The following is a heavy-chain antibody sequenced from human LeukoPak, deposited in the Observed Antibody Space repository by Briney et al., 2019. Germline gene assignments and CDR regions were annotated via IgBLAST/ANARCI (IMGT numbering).Heavy chain of an antibody. CDR3: ALGDYGGNARGFDY. V-gene: IGHV3-30*02. D-gene: IGHD4-23*01. CDR2: IRYDGSNK. Sequence: GGSLRLSCAASGFTFSSYGMHWGRQAPGKGLEWVAFIRYDGSNKYYADSVKGRFTISRDNSKNTLYLQMNSLRSEDTAVYYCALGDYGGNARGFDYWGQGTLVTVSS. J-gene: IGHJ4*02. CDR1: GFTFSSYG.